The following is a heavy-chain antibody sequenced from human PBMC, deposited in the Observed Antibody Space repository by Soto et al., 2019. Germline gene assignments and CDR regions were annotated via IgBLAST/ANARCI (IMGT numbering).Heavy chain of an antibody. CDR3: ARGGGVGSSVSPFDF. J-gene: IGHJ4*02. D-gene: IGHD6-19*01. CDR2: TSYRSKWYN. Sequence: SQTISLTCAISGDSVSSNSAAWNWIRQSPSRDLEWLGRTSYRSKWYNDYAVSVKSRITINSDTSKNQFSLQLNSVTPEDTAVNYCARGGGVGSSVSPFDFWGQGTLVTV. V-gene: IGHV6-1*01. CDR1: GDSVSSNSAA.